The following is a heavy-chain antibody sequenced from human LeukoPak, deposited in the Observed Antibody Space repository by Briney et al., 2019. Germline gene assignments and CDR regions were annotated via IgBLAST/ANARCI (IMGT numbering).Heavy chain of an antibody. Sequence: PSETLSLTCTVSGGSISSSSYYWGWIRQPPGKGLEWIGSIYYSGSTYYNPSLKSRVTVSVDTSKNQFSLKLSSVTAADTAVYYCARERVYGSGSWGQGTLVTVSS. CDR2: IYYSGST. D-gene: IGHD3-10*01. CDR3: ARERVYGSGS. V-gene: IGHV4-39*02. CDR1: GGSISSSSYY. J-gene: IGHJ5*02.